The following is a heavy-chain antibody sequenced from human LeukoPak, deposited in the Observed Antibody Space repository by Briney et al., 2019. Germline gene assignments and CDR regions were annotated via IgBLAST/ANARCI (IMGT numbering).Heavy chain of an antibody. CDR1: SVSFSGYY. V-gene: IGHV4-34*01. CDR2: INHSGST. D-gene: IGHD3-10*01. Sequence: SETLSLTCAVYSVSFSGYYWSWIRQPPGKGLEWIGEINHSGSTNYNLSLKSRVTISVDTSKNQFSLKLSSVTAADTAVYYCARGRVVTMVRGVHCFDYWGQGTLVTVSS. CDR3: ARGRVVTMVRGVHCFDY. J-gene: IGHJ4*02.